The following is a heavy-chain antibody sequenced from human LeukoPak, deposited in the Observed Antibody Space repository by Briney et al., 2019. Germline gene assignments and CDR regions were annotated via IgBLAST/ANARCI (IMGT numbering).Heavy chain of an antibody. CDR3: ATEAWTGTTGFDY. J-gene: IGHJ4*02. CDR2: ISSSSSTI. V-gene: IGHV3-48*04. Sequence: GGSLRLSCEASGFTFSTYSINWVRQAPGKGLEWISYISSSSSTIHYADSVKGRFTISRDNAKNSLYLQMDSLRAEDTAVYYCATEAWTGTTGFDYWGQGTLVTVSS. D-gene: IGHD1-7*01. CDR1: GFTFSTYS.